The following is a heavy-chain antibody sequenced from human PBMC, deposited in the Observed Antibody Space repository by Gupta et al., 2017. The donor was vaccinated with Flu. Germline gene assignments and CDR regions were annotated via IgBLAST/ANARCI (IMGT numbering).Heavy chain of an antibody. D-gene: IGHD2-21*01. CDR3: ANAWTYCGDGCYKYLCDS. J-gene: IGHJ4*02. V-gene: IGHV3-23*01. Sequence: MRWVRQAPGKGQGWVSAVSGSGTNKYDADSVRGRFTISRDNSKNAVYLQMNSLRVDDTAVYFCANAWTYCGDGCYKYLCDSWGQGTLVTVSS. CDR2: VSGSGTNK.